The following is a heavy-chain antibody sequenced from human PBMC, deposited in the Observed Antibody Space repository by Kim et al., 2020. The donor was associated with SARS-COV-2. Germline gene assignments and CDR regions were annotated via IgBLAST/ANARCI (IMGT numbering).Heavy chain of an antibody. Sequence: GGSLRLSCAASGFTFDDYTMHWVRQAPGKGLEWVSLISWDGGSTYYADSVKGRFTISRDNSKNSLYLQMNSLRTEDTALYYCAKYVENYYDSSGYDYCGQGTLVTVSS. CDR2: ISWDGGST. J-gene: IGHJ4*02. CDR3: AKYVENYYDSSGYDY. CDR1: GFTFDDYT. V-gene: IGHV3-43*01. D-gene: IGHD3-22*01.